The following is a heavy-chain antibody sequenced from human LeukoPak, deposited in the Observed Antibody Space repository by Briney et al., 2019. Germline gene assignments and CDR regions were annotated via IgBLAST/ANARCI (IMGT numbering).Heavy chain of an antibody. V-gene: IGHV3-53*01. CDR3: ARGTIYSPRGEDF. J-gene: IGHJ4*02. CDR1: GFTVRSNY. CDR2: IYSGGTT. D-gene: IGHD5-12*01. Sequence: PGGSLRLSCAASGFTVRSNYMSWVRQAPGKGLEWVSVIYSGGTTYYADSVKGRFTISRDNSKNTLYLQMNSLRAEDTAAYYCARGTIYSPRGEDFWGQGTLVTVSS.